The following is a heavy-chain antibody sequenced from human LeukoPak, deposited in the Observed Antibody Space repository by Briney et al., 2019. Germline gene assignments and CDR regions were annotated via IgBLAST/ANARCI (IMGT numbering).Heavy chain of an antibody. J-gene: IGHJ6*03. CDR3: ARAAAGVMGYYYYYYRDV. Sequence: SQTPSLTRTVSGEAISSASYDWGLVSQPPREWLEWVGNIYYSVSTCHNPSLERRLTISVPTSRNQVSRKLSYVTAADTAVYYCARAAAGVMGYYYYYYRDVWGKGTTVTVSS. V-gene: IGHV4-39*07. D-gene: IGHD6-13*01. CDR1: GEAISSASYD. CDR2: IYYSVST.